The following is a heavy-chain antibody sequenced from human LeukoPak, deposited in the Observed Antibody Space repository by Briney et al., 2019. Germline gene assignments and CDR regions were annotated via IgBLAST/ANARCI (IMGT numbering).Heavy chain of an antibody. CDR3: ARGLIAAAPRGSYYFDY. J-gene: IGHJ4*02. V-gene: IGHV4-34*01. D-gene: IGHD6-13*01. CDR1: GGSFSGYY. Sequence: SETLSLTCAVYGGSFSGYYWSWIRQPPGKGLEWIGEINHSGSTNYNPSLKSRVTISVDTSKNQFSLKLSSVTAADTAVYYCARGLIAAAPRGSYYFDYWGQGTLVAVSS. CDR2: INHSGST.